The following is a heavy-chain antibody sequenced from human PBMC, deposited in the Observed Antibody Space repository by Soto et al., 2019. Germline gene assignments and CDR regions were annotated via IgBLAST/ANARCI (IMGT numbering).Heavy chain of an antibody. CDR1: GGSISSGDYY. Sequence: PSETLALTCTVSGGSISSGDYYWSWIRQPPGKGLEWIGYIYYSGSTYYNPSLKSRVTISVDTSKNQFSLKLSSVTAADTAVYYCARRLFAYGDYYRGQGTLVTVSS. CDR3: ARRLFAYGDYY. V-gene: IGHV4-30-4*01. CDR2: IYYSGST. D-gene: IGHD4-17*01. J-gene: IGHJ4*02.